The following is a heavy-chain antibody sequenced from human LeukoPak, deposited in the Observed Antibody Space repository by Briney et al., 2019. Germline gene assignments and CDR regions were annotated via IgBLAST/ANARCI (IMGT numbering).Heavy chain of an antibody. Sequence: SETLSLTCAVYGGSFSGYYWSWIRQPPEKGLEWIGEINHSGSTNYNPSLKSRVTISVDTSKNQFSLKLSSVTAADTAVYYCASNLAFGGDDCWGQGTLVTVSS. J-gene: IGHJ4*02. CDR3: ASNLAFGGDDC. D-gene: IGHD3-10*01. V-gene: IGHV4-34*01. CDR1: GGSFSGYY. CDR2: INHSGST.